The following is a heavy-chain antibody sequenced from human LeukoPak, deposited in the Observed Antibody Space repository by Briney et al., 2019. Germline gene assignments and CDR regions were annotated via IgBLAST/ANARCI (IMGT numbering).Heavy chain of an antibody. CDR1: GGPISSYY. V-gene: IGHV4-59*08. Sequence: PSETLSLTCTVSGGPISSYYWSWIRQPPGKGLEWIGYIYYSGSTNYNPSLKSRVTISVDTSKNQFSLKLSSVTAADTAVYYCARLSAETILRYFDWQPEGGAFDIWGQGTMVTVSS. D-gene: IGHD3-9*01. CDR3: ARLSAETILRYFDWQPEGGAFDI. J-gene: IGHJ3*02. CDR2: IYYSGST.